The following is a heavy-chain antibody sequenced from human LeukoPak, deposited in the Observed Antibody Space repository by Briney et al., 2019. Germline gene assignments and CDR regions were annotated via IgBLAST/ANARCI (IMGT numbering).Heavy chain of an antibody. CDR1: GASITTYY. V-gene: IGHV4-59*08. CDR2: IHYSGST. D-gene: IGHD1-20*01. CDR3: ARLDGNWNYFDY. Sequence: SETLSLTCSGSGASITTYYWSWIRQPPGKGLEWIAYIHYSGSTSYNPSLKSRLTISLDTSKNQFSLKLSSVTAADTAVYHCARLDGNWNYFDYWGQGTLVTVSS. J-gene: IGHJ4*02.